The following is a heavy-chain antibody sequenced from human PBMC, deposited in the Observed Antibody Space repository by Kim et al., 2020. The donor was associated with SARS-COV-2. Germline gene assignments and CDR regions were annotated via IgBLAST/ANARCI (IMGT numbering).Heavy chain of an antibody. CDR2: GTT. Sequence: GTTDYASTVKGRCTISRDGSQSTLYLQMNSLKTEDTAIYYCTTMASASFDYWGQGTLVTVSP. CDR3: TTMASASFDY. V-gene: IGHV3-15*01. D-gene: IGHD5-12*01. J-gene: IGHJ4*02.